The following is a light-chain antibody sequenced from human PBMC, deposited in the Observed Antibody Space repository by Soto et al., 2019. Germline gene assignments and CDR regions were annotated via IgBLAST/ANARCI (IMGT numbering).Light chain of an antibody. V-gene: IGLV2-8*01. CDR1: SSDVGGYNY. Sequence: QSALTQPPSASGSPGQSVTISCTGTSSDVGGYNYVSWYQQHPGKAPKLMIYDVTKRPSGVPDRFSGSKSGNTASLIVSGLQAEDEADYYCSSYAGSNNFVVFGGGTKVTVL. CDR3: SSYAGSNNFVV. CDR2: DVT. J-gene: IGLJ2*01.